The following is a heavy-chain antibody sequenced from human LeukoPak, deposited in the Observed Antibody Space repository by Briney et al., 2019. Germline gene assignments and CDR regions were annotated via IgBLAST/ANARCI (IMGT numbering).Heavy chain of an antibody. J-gene: IGHJ4*02. CDR3: ARHGGSGWYDY. V-gene: IGHV5-10-1*01. CDR2: IDPSDSYT. CDR1: GYSFTNYW. Sequence: GKSLKISCKCSGYSFTNYWITWVRQMTGKGLDWMGRIDPSDSYTNYSPSFQGNVTISADNSISTAYLQWSSLKASDTAMYYCARHGGSGWYDYWGQGTLVTVSS. D-gene: IGHD6-19*01.